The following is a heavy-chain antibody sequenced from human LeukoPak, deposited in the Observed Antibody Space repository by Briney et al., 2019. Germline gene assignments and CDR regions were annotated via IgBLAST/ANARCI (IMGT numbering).Heavy chain of an antibody. CDR2: MSPNSGNP. J-gene: IGHJ5*01. D-gene: IGHD3-10*01. Sequence: GASVKVSCKASGYTFTSYDINWVRQASGQGLEWVAWMSPNSGNPAYAQEFQGRATVSGNISISTAYLELRSLKSEDTAVYYCAKGPASGDSWGQGTLVTVSS. V-gene: IGHV1-8*01. CDR3: AKGPASGDS. CDR1: GYTFTSYD.